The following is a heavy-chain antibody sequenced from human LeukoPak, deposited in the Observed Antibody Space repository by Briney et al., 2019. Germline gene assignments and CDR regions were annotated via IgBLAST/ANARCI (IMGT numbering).Heavy chain of an antibody. CDR3: AKDPIAAASID. D-gene: IGHD6-13*01. Sequence: GGSLTLSCVASGFNFDIYAMSWVRQAPGKGPEWVSSISGGGGSTYYADSVKGRFTISRDNSKNTLSLQMNSLRAEDTAVYYCAKDPIAAASIDWGQGTLVTVSS. V-gene: IGHV3-23*01. CDR2: ISGGGGST. J-gene: IGHJ4*02. CDR1: GFNFDIYA.